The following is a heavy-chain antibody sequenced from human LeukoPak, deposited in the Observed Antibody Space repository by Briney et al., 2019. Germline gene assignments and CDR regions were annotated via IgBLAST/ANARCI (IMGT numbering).Heavy chain of an antibody. D-gene: IGHD2-21*01. CDR2: IKQDGSEK. V-gene: IGHV3-7*01. CDR3: ARDNLVVIVSYFDY. J-gene: IGHJ4*02. Sequence: GGSLRLSCAASGFTFSSYWMSWVRQAPGKGLEWVANIKQDGSEKYYVDSVKGRFTISRDNAKNSLYLQMNSLRAEDTAVYYCARDNLVVIVSYFDYWGQGTLVTVSS. CDR1: GFTFSSYW.